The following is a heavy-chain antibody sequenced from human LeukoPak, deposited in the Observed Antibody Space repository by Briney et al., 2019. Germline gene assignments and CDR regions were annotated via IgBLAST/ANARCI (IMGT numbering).Heavy chain of an antibody. Sequence: GSLRLSCAASGFTFSSYAMHWVRQAPGKGLEYVSAISSNGGSTYYANSVKGRFTISRDNSKNTLYLQMNSLRSDDTAVYYCARDPQAYSSGWNPYMDVWGKGTTVTISS. D-gene: IGHD6-19*01. CDR2: ISSNGGST. V-gene: IGHV3-64*01. CDR1: GFTFSSYA. J-gene: IGHJ6*03. CDR3: ARDPQAYSSGWNPYMDV.